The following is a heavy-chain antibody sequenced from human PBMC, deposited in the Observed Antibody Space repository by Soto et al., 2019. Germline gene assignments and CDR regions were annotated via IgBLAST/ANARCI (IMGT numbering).Heavy chain of an antibody. CDR1: GESFSNHY. D-gene: IGHD3-22*01. CDR2: INYSGST. CDR3: ARGVVYRDVGLAYGMDV. Sequence: LSLTCAVYGESFSNHYWTWIRQSPGKGLEGVGEINYSGSTRYNWSLGSRVTISVDTSKNQFSLMVTSVTAEDTAVYYCARGVVYRDVGLAYGMDVWGQGTTVTVSS. J-gene: IGHJ6*02. V-gene: IGHV4-34*01.